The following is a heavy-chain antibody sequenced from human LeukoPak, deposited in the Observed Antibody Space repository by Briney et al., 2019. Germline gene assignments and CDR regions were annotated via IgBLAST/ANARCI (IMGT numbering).Heavy chain of an antibody. V-gene: IGHV4-34*01. J-gene: IGHJ4*02. CDR3: ARVGADTAMFYFDY. D-gene: IGHD5-18*01. Sequence: SETLSLTCAVYGGSFSGYYWSWIRQPPGKGLEWIGEINHSGSTNYNPSLKSRVTISVDTSKNQFSLKLSSVTAADTAVYYCARVGADTAMFYFDYWGQGTLVTVSS. CDR1: GGSFSGYY. CDR2: INHSGST.